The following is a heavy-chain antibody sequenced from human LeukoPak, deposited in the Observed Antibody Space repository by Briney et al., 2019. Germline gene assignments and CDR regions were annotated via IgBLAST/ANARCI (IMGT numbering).Heavy chain of an antibody. CDR3: AKAPEWELSIYYFDY. D-gene: IGHD1-26*01. J-gene: IGHJ4*02. Sequence: PGGSLRLSCAASGFTFDDYAMHWVRQAPGNGLEWVSGISWNSGSIGYADSVKGRFTISRDNAKNSLYLQMNSLRAEDTALYYCAKAPEWELSIYYFDYWGQGTLVTVSS. V-gene: IGHV3-9*01. CDR2: ISWNSGSI. CDR1: GFTFDDYA.